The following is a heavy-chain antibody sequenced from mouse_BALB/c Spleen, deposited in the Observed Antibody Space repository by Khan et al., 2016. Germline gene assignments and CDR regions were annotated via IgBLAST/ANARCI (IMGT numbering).Heavy chain of an antibody. CDR2: ISDGGGNT. Sequence: EVELVESGGGLVQPGGSLKLSCAASGFTFSNYTMSWVRQTPEKRLAWVAYISDGGGNTYYLDAVKGRFTISRDNARNTLYLQMSSLKSEDTAMYYWVRREYYRYDAAMDYWGQGTSVTVSS. J-gene: IGHJ4*01. CDR3: VRREYYRYDAAMDY. D-gene: IGHD2-14*01. CDR1: GFTFSNYT. V-gene: IGHV5-12-2*01.